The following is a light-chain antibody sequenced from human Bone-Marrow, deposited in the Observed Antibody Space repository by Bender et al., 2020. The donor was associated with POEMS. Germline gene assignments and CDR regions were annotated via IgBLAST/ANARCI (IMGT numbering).Light chain of an antibody. J-gene: IGLJ1*01. CDR3: CSYGGSRTYV. V-gene: IGLV2-23*01. CDR2: EGI. CDR1: SSDVGNYDF. Sequence: QSALTQPASVSGSPGQSISISCTGTSSDVGNYDFVSWYQQHPGKVPKLMIYEGIKRPSGVSDRFSGSKSGNTASLTISGLQAEDEADYFCCSYGGSRTYVFGSGTKVTVL.